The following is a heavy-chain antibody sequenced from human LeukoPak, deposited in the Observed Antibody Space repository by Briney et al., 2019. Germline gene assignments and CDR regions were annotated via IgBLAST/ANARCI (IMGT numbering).Heavy chain of an antibody. CDR2: IYYSGST. CDR3: ARVVHYYDSSGLTSGAFDI. J-gene: IGHJ3*02. CDR1: GGSISSYY. D-gene: IGHD3-22*01. V-gene: IGHV4-59*01. Sequence: PSETLSLTCTVSGGSISSYYWSWIRQPPGKGREWIGYIYYSGSTNYNPSLKSRVTISVDTSKNQFSLKLSSVTAADTAVYYCARVVHYYDSSGLTSGAFDIWGQGTMVTVSS.